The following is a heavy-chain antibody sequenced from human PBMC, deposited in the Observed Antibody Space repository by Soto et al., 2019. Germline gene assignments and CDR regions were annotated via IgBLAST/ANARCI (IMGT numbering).Heavy chain of an antibody. CDR1: GFTFGDYA. J-gene: IGHJ6*02. D-gene: IGHD6-13*01. CDR3: TRGRQLVYYYYYGMDV. CDR2: IRSKAYDGTT. V-gene: IGHV3-49*03. Sequence: SLRLSCTASGFTFGDYAMSWFRQAPGKGLEWVGFIRSKAYDGTTEYAASVKGRFTISRDDSKSIAYLQMNSLKTEDTAVYYCTRGRQLVYYYYYGMDVWGQGTTVTVSS.